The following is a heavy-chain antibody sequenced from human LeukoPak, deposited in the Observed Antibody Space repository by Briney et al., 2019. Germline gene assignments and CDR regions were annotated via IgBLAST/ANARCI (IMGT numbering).Heavy chain of an antibody. J-gene: IGHJ4*02. V-gene: IGHV4-59*08. CDR3: ARSLKLRFLEWLPSPYTVVY. D-gene: IGHD3-3*01. CDR1: GGSISSYY. CDR2: IYYSGST. Sequence: PSETLSLTCTVSGGSISSYYWSWIRQPPGKGLEWIGYIYYSGSTNYNPSLKSRVTISVDTSKNQFSLKLSSVTAADTAVYYCARSLKLRFLEWLPSPYTVVYWGQGTLVTVSS.